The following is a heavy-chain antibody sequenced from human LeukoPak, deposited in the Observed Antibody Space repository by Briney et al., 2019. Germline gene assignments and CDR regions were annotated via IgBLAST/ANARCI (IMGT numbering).Heavy chain of an antibody. V-gene: IGHV4-59*01. J-gene: IGHJ5*02. D-gene: IGHD3-22*01. Sequence: PSETLSLTCTVSGGSITTGCWSWIRQPPGKGLEWIGCIYYSGTTNHNPSLKSRVTIPIDTSKSQFSLKLSSVTAADTAVYYCARDQNYYDGSGFSTWFDPWGQGTPVTVSS. CDR3: ARDQNYYDGSGFSTWFDP. CDR2: IYYSGTT. CDR1: GGSITTGC.